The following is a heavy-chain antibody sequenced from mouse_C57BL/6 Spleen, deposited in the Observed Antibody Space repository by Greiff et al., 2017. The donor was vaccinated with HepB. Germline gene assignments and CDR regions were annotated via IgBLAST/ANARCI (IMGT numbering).Heavy chain of an antibody. Sequence: EVNLVESGGGLVKPGGSLKLSCAASGFTFSDYGMHWVRQAPEKGLEWVAYISSGSSTIYYADTVKGRFTISRDNAKNTLFLRMTSLRSEDTAMYYCARAYYSKREFACWGQGTLVTVSA. CDR2: ISSGSSTI. J-gene: IGHJ3*01. CDR1: GFTFSDYG. D-gene: IGHD2-12*01. CDR3: ARAYYSKREFAC. V-gene: IGHV5-17*01.